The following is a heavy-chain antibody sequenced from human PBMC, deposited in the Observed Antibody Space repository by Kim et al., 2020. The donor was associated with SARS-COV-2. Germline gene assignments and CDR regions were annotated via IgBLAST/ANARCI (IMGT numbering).Heavy chain of an antibody. V-gene: IGHV3-23*01. CDR2: DPGGGGRT. D-gene: IGHD6-19*01. J-gene: IGHJ4*02. CDR3: AKAPPLSSGWYGFED. Sequence: GGSLRLSCGASGFTVNNFAMSWVRQAPGKGLEWVSTDPGGGGRTFYADSVKGRFTISRDNSKNTVFLQMNSVRAEDTAVYYCAKAPPLSSGWYGFEDWGQGTLVTVSS. CDR1: GFTVNNFA.